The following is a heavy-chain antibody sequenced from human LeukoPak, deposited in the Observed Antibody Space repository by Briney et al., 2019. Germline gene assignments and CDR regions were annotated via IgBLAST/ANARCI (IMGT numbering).Heavy chain of an antibody. Sequence: PEASVKVSCKVSGYTLTELFMHWVRQAPGKGLEWMGGFDPEDGETIYAQKFQGRVTMTEDTSTDTAYMELSSLRSEDTAVYYCATYQPSIVGAAPFDYWGQGTLVTVSS. V-gene: IGHV1-24*01. J-gene: IGHJ4*02. CDR3: ATYQPSIVGAAPFDY. D-gene: IGHD1-26*01. CDR1: GYTLTELF. CDR2: FDPEDGET.